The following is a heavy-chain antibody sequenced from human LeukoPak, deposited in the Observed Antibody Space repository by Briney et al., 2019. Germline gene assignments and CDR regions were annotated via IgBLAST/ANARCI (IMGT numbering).Heavy chain of an antibody. V-gene: IGHV1-69*04. D-gene: IGHD1-26*01. CDR2: IIPILGIA. J-gene: IGHJ3*02. Sequence: ASVKVSCKASGGTFSSYAISWVRQAPGQGLEWMGRIIPILGIANYAQKFQGRVTITADKSTSTAYMELSSLRSEDTAVYYCARAPMVGVGWGAFDIWGQGTMVTVSS. CDR1: GGTFSSYA. CDR3: ARAPMVGVGWGAFDI.